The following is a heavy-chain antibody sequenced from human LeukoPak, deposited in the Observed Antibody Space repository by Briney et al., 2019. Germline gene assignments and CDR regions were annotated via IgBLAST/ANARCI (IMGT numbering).Heavy chain of an antibody. J-gene: IGHJ4*02. CDR3: ARDLGPPYVDTH. D-gene: IGHD5-18*01. V-gene: IGHV4-59*01. Sequence: SETLSLTCTVSGGSISSYYWSWIRQPPGKGLEWIGYIYYSGSTNYNPSLKSRVTISVDTSKNQFSLKLSSVTTADTAVYYCARDLGPPYVDTHWGQGTLVTVSS. CDR2: IYYSGST. CDR1: GGSISSYY.